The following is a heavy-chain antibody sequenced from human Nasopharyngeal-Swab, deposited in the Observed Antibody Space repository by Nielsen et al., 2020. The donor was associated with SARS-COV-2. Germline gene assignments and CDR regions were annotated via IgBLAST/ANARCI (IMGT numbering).Heavy chain of an antibody. J-gene: IGHJ3*01. CDR2: MNSDGSRT. D-gene: IGHD3-16*01. Sequence: GESLKIFCAASGFTFSSYWMHWVRQAPGEGLVWVSRMNSDGSRTSYADSVKGRFTISRDNAKNTLYLQMNSLRAEDTAVYYCARVDVHDAFDVWGQGTMVTVSS. CDR3: ARVDVHDAFDV. CDR1: GFTFSSYW. V-gene: IGHV3-74*01.